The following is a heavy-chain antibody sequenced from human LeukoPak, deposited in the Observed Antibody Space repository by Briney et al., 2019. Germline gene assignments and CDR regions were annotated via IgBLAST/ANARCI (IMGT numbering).Heavy chain of an antibody. J-gene: IGHJ6*02. CDR2: IYYSGST. Sequence: TSQTLSLTCTVSGGSISSGDYYWSWIRQPPGKGLEWIGYIYYSGSTYYNPSLKSRVTISVDTSKNQFSLKLGSVTAADTAVYYCARDLTMVRGLYGMDVWGQGTTITVSS. CDR1: GGSISSGDYY. CDR3: ARDLTMVRGLYGMDV. D-gene: IGHD3-10*01. V-gene: IGHV4-30-4*01.